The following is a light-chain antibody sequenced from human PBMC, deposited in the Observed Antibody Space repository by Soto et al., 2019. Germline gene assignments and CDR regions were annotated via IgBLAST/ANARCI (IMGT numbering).Light chain of an antibody. Sequence: QAVLTQSPSASASLGASVKLTCTLSSGHSSYAIAWHQQQPEKGPRYLMKLNSDGSHSNGDVIPDRFSGSSSGAERYLIISCIQSEDEAVYYCQTWGTGIHVFGTGTKLTVL. CDR3: QTWGTGIHV. J-gene: IGLJ1*01. CDR2: LNSDGSH. CDR1: SGHSSYA. V-gene: IGLV4-69*01.